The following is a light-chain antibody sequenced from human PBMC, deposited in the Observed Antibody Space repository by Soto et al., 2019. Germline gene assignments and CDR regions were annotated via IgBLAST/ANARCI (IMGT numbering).Light chain of an antibody. CDR1: QSVSSSY. CDR3: QQYGSSPQT. J-gene: IGKJ2*01. CDR2: GAS. Sequence: EIVFTQSPGTLSLSPGERATLSCRASQSVSSSYLAWYQQKPGQAPRLLIYGASRSATGIPDRFSGSGSGTDFTLTISRLEPEDFAVYSGQQYGSSPQTFGQRTKREIK. V-gene: IGKV3-20*01.